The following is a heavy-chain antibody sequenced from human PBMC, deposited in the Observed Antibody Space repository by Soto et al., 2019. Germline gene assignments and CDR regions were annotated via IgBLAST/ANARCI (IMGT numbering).Heavy chain of an antibody. CDR1: GFTFSSYG. Sequence: QVQLVESGGGVVQPGRSLRLSCAASGFTFSSYGMHWVRQAPGKGLEWVAVIWYDGSNKYYADSVKGRFTISRDNSKNTLYLQMNSLRAEDTAVYYCARDGEYQLLWPRYGMAVWGQGTTVTVSS. J-gene: IGHJ6*02. CDR3: ARDGEYQLLWPRYGMAV. V-gene: IGHV3-33*01. D-gene: IGHD2-2*01. CDR2: IWYDGSNK.